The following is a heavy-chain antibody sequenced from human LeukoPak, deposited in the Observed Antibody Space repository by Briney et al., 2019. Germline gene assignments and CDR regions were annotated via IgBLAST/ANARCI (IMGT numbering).Heavy chain of an antibody. Sequence: SDPKTLSCSVSGGFTSRYYWRWPRKPPEGVLEWLGYNYYSGNTNYNPSLKGRVTIPADKSKNNASLKLSPLTAADTAVYYCARYSSGYRDAFDIWGQGTMVTVSS. CDR2: NYYSGNT. CDR1: GGFTSRYY. D-gene: IGHD3-22*01. V-gene: IGHV4-59*07. CDR3: ARYSSGYRDAFDI. J-gene: IGHJ3*02.